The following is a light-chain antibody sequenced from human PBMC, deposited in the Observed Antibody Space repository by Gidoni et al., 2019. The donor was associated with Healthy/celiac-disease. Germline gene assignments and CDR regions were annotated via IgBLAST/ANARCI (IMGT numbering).Light chain of an antibody. CDR1: QSVSSSY. J-gene: IGKJ2*01. V-gene: IGKV3-20*01. CDR3: QQYGSSPPYT. Sequence: EIVLPQSPGTLSLSPGERATLSCRASQSVSSSYLAWYQQKPGQAPRLLISGASSRATGIPDRFSGSGSGTDFTLTSSRLEPEDFAVYYCQQYGSSPPYTFGQGTKLEIK. CDR2: GAS.